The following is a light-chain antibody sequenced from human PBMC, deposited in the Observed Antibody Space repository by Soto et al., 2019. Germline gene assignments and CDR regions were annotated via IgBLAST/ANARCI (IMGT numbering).Light chain of an antibody. V-gene: IGLV2-11*01. Sequence: QSVLAQPRSVSGSPGQSVTISCTGTSSDVGGYDFVSWYQQHPGKAPKLMISDVSKRPSGVPDRFSGSKSGNTASLTISGLQAEDEADYYCCSYAGTYTSFVFGTGTKVTV. J-gene: IGLJ1*01. CDR3: CSYAGTYTSFV. CDR1: SSDVGGYDF. CDR2: DVS.